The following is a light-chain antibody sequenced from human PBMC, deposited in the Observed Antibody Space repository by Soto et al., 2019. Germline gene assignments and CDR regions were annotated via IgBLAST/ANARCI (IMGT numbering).Light chain of an antibody. Sequence: QSALTQPASVSGSPGQSITISCTGTSSDVGDYNYVSWYQHHPGKAPKLTIYEVRNRPSGVPNRFSGAKSGNTASLTISGLQAEDEADYYCSSYRTGSAFYVFGSGTKVTVL. CDR1: SSDVGDYNY. V-gene: IGLV2-14*01. J-gene: IGLJ1*01. CDR2: EVR. CDR3: SSYRTGSAFYV.